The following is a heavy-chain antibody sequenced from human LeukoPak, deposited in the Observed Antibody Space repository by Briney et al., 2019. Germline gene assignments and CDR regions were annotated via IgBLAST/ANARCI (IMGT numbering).Heavy chain of an antibody. V-gene: IGHV4-34*01. CDR3: AGVDTAMAIGD. CDR1: GGSFSGYY. D-gene: IGHD5-18*01. Sequence: SETLSLTCAVYGGSFSGYYWSWIRQPPGKGLEWIGEINHSGSTNYNPSLKSRVTISVDTSKNQFSLKLSSVTAADTAVYYCAGVDTAMAIGDWGQGTLVTVSS. CDR2: INHSGST. J-gene: IGHJ4*02.